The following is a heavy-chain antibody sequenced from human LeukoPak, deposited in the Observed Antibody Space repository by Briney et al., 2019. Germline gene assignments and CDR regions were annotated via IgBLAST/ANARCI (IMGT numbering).Heavy chain of an antibody. Sequence: PGGSLRLSCAASGFTFSSYKMNWVRQAPGKGLEWVSSISSSSSYIYYADSVKGRFTISRDNAKNSLYLQMNSLRAEDTAVYYCARARDGYPIGYFDYWGQGTLVTVSS. CDR2: ISSSSSYI. CDR3: ARARDGYPIGYFDY. CDR1: GFTFSSYK. D-gene: IGHD5-24*01. V-gene: IGHV3-21*01. J-gene: IGHJ4*02.